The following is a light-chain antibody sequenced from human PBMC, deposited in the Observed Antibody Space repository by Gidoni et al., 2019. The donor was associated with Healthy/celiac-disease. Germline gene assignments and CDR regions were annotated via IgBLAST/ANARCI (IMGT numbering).Light chain of an antibody. Sequence: DIQMTQSQSSLSASVGDRVTITCRASQSISSYLNWYLQKPGKAPKLLIYAASSLKSGVPSRFSGSGSGTDFTLTISSLQPDDFATYYCQQSYSTPLFTFGPGTKVDIK. CDR2: AAS. CDR3: QQSYSTPLFT. V-gene: IGKV1-39*01. J-gene: IGKJ3*01. CDR1: QSISSY.